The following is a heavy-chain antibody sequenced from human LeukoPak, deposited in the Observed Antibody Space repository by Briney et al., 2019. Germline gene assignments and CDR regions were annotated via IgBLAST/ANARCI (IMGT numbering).Heavy chain of an antibody. D-gene: IGHD6-6*01. CDR2: IYHRGST. V-gene: IGHV4-59*01. J-gene: IGHJ1*01. CDR1: GGSISTYY. CDR3: ARGGAARLHFQN. Sequence: PSETLSLTCIVSGGSISTYYWNWIRQPPGKGLEWIGYIYHRGSTNYNPSLQSRVTISVDTSKNQFSLNLNSVTAADTAVYYCARGGAARLHFQNWGQGTLVTVSS.